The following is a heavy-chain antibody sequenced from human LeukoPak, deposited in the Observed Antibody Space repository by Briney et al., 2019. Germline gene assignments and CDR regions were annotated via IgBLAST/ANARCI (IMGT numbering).Heavy chain of an antibody. CDR3: QSRFLEWLLDY. V-gene: IGHV4-39*01. CDR1: GGSISSNNYF. D-gene: IGHD3-3*01. Sequence: SETLSLTCTVSGGSISSNNYFWGWIRQPPGKGLEWIGSIYDSGSTYYNPSLKSRVTISVDTSKNQFSLKLNSATAADTAMYYCQSRFLEWLLDYWGQGTLVTVSS. J-gene: IGHJ4*02. CDR2: IYDSGST.